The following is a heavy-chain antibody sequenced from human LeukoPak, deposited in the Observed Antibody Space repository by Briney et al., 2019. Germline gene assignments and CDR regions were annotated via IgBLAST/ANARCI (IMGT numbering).Heavy chain of an antibody. CDR3: AGDLHSSSLVFDY. D-gene: IGHD6-6*01. CDR2: ISSSGSTI. CDR1: GFTFSDYY. V-gene: IGHV3-11*01. J-gene: IGHJ4*02. Sequence: PGGSLRLSCAASGFTFSDYYMSWIRQAPGKGLEWVSYISSSGSTIYYADSVKGRFTISRDNAKNSLYLQMNGLRAEDTAVYYCAGDLHSSSLVFDYWGQGTLVTVSS.